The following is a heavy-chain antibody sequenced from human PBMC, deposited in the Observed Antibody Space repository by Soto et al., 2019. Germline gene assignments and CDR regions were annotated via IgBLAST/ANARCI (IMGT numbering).Heavy chain of an antibody. J-gene: IGHJ4*02. D-gene: IGHD2-15*01. V-gene: IGHV3-48*02. Sequence: GGSLRLSCAASGFTFSSYSMNWVRQAPGKGLEWVSYISSSSSTIYYADSVKGRFTISRDNAKNSLYLQMNSLKDEDTAVYYCANLHCSGGSCHEGGFDYWGQGTLVTVSS. CDR3: ANLHCSGGSCHEGGFDY. CDR1: GFTFSSYS. CDR2: ISSSSSTI.